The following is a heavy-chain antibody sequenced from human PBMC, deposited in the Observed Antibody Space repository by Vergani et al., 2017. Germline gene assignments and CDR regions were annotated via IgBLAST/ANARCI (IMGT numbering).Heavy chain of an antibody. CDR3: ARDLQVDSSSWADAFDI. CDR1: GFTFSSYA. CDR2: ISYDGSNK. V-gene: IGHV3-30-3*01. D-gene: IGHD6-13*01. J-gene: IGHJ3*02. Sequence: QVQLVESGGGVVQPGRSLRLSCAASGFTFSSYAMHWVRQAPGKGLEWVAVISYDGSNKYYADSVKGRFTISRDNSKNTLYLQMNSLRAEDTAVYYCARDLQVDSSSWADAFDIWGQGTMVTVSS.